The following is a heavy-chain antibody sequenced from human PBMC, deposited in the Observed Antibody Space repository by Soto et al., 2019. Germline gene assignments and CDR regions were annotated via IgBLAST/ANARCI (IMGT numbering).Heavy chain of an antibody. V-gene: IGHV4-31*03. CDR1: GGSISSGGYY. Sequence: QVQLQESGPGLVKPSQTLSLTCTVSGGSISSGGYYWSWIRQHPGKGLEWIGYIYNSGSTYYNPSLXSXXTISADTSKHQFSLKLRSVTAADSAVYYCARAPAPWGQGTRVTVSS. CDR2: IYNSGST. CDR3: ARAPAP. J-gene: IGHJ5*02.